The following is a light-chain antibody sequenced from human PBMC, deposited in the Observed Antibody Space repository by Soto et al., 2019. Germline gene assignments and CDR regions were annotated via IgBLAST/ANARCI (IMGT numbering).Light chain of an antibody. J-gene: IGLJ1*01. CDR2: DVS. Sequence: QSARTQPASGPGAAGEASTISCTGTSSDVGGYNYVSWYQQHPGKAPKLMIYDVSNRPSGVSNRFSGSKSGNTASLTISGLQAEDEADYYCSSYKSSSTRVFGTGTKVIVL. CDR3: SSYKSSSTRV. V-gene: IGLV2-14*01. CDR1: SSDVGGYNY.